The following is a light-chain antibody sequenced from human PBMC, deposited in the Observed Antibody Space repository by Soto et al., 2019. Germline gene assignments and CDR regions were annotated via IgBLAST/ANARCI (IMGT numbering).Light chain of an antibody. Sequence: EIVLTQSLGTLSLSPGERATLSCRASQSVSSSFVSWYQQPADQAPMLLIDAASTSATSIPARFSGSGSGTDFTLTISSLQPEDFAVYYCQQDYNLPPTFGQGTKVDIK. V-gene: IGKV3D-7*01. CDR3: QQDYNLPPT. CDR1: QSVSSSF. CDR2: AAS. J-gene: IGKJ1*01.